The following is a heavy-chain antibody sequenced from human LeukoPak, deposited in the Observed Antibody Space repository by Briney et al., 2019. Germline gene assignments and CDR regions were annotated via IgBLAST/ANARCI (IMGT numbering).Heavy chain of an antibody. D-gene: IGHD3-22*01. CDR1: GGSISSSTYY. J-gene: IGHJ4*02. Sequence: SETLSLTCTVSGGSISSSTYYWGWIRQPPGKGLEWIGSIYYRGNSYYNPSLKSRVTISVDTSKDHFSLKLRSVTAADTAAYYCAKDHYDSSGYPFDYWGQGTLVTVSS. V-gene: IGHV4-39*07. CDR2: IYYRGNS. CDR3: AKDHYDSSGYPFDY.